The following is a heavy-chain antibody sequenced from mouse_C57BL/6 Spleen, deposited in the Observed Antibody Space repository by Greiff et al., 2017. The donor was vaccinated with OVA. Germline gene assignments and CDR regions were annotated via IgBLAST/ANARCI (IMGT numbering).Heavy chain of an antibody. J-gene: IGHJ4*01. CDR1: GYTFTSYW. D-gene: IGHD2-2*01. CDR2: IDPSDSYT. Sequence: QVQLQQPGAELVKPGASVKLSCKASGYTFTSYWMQWVKQRPGQGLEWIGEIDPSDSYTNYNQKFKGKATLTVDTSSSTAYMQLSSLTSEDSAVYYCAISTMVTTRAMDYWGQGTSVTVSS. V-gene: IGHV1-50*01. CDR3: AISTMVTTRAMDY.